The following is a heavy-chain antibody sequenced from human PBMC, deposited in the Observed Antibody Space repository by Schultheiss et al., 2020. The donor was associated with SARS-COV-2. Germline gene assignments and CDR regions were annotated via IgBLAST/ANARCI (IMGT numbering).Heavy chain of an antibody. Sequence: GGSLRLSCAASGFTFSSYAMSWVRQAPGKGLVWVSRINSDGSSTSYADSVKGRFTISRDNAKNTLFLQLNSPRADDTAVYYCAREGYSSTYRYFQLWGQGTLVTVSS. CDR2: INSDGSST. V-gene: IGHV3-74*01. CDR1: GFTFSSYA. CDR3: AREGYSSTYRYFQL. D-gene: IGHD2-2*01. J-gene: IGHJ1*01.